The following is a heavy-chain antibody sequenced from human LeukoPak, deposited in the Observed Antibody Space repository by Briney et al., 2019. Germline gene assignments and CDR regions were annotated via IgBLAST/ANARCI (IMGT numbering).Heavy chain of an antibody. Sequence: GGSLRLSCAASGFTFDDYAMHWVRQAPGKGLEWVSGISWNSGSIGYADSVKGRFTISRDNAKNSLYLQVNSLRAEDTALYYCAKVPLASVSGAPFQHWGQGTLVTVSS. CDR2: ISWNSGSI. J-gene: IGHJ1*01. CDR3: AKVPLASVSGAPFQH. CDR1: GFTFDDYA. D-gene: IGHD4-11*01. V-gene: IGHV3-9*01.